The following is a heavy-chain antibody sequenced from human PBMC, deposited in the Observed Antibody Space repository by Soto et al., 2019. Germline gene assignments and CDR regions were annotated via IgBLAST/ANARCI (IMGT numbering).Heavy chain of an antibody. J-gene: IGHJ6*02. CDR2: INPNTGGT. V-gene: IGHV1-2*04. D-gene: IGHD2-15*01. CDR1: GYSFTAYY. Sequence: QVQLVQSGAEVKKPGASVKVSCKASGYSFTAYYMHWVRQAPGQGLEWMGWINPNTGGTNYAQKFQGWVTMTRDTSISTAYMELSRLRWDDTAVYYCARSDGGWYDGMDVWGQGTTVSVSS. CDR3: ARSDGGWYDGMDV.